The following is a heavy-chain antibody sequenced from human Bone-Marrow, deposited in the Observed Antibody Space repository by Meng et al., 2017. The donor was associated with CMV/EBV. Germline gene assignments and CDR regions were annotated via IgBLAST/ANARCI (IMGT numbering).Heavy chain of an antibody. Sequence: GECLKISCEASGFTFSSYEMNWVRQAPGKGLEWVSYISSSGSTIYYADSVKGRFTISRDNAKNSLYLQMNSLRAGDTAVYYCAREGSSTSCYTAWGQGTLVTVSS. V-gene: IGHV3-48*03. CDR3: AREGSSTSCYTA. CDR2: ISSSGSTI. CDR1: GFTFSSYE. J-gene: IGHJ5*02. D-gene: IGHD2-2*02.